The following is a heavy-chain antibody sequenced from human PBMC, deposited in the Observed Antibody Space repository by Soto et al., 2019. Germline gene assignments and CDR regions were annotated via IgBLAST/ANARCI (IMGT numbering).Heavy chain of an antibody. CDR3: AARYCGRTSCFHFDD. V-gene: IGHV3-64*01. Sequence: PGGSLRLSCAASGFTFTNYAMHWVRQAPGKGLEYVSAISRDGGNTYYANSVKGRFAISRDTSKNTVYLQMGDLRAEDMAVYYCAARYCGRTSCFHFDDWGQGALVTVSS. J-gene: IGHJ4*02. CDR1: GFTFTNYA. D-gene: IGHD2-2*01. CDR2: ISRDGGNT.